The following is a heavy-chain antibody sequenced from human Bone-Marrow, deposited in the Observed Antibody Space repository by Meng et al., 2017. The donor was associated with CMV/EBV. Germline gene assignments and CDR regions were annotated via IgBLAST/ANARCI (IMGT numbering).Heavy chain of an antibody. V-gene: IGHV3-30*02. CDR1: GFTFSSYG. Sequence: GGSLRLSCAASGFTFSSYGMHWVRQAPGKGLEWVAFIRYDGSNKYYADSVKGRFTISRDNSKNTLYLQMNSLRAEDTAVYYCAKVSSFEYSSSLRSLGFDYWGQGTLVTISS. J-gene: IGHJ4*02. CDR3: AKVSSFEYSSSLRSLGFDY. CDR2: IRYDGSNK. D-gene: IGHD6-6*01.